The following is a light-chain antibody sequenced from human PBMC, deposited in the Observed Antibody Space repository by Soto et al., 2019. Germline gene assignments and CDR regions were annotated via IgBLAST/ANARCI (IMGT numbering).Light chain of an antibody. V-gene: IGKV3-20*01. CDR3: QQYESSPRT. CDR1: QSVGGS. Sequence: ETVLTQSPGTLSLSPGERATLSCRASQSVGGSLAWYQQRPGQAPRLLVYHTSNRATGIPDRFSASGSGTDFTLTISRLEPEDFAVYYCQQYESSPRTCGQGTKGDIK. J-gene: IGKJ1*01. CDR2: HTS.